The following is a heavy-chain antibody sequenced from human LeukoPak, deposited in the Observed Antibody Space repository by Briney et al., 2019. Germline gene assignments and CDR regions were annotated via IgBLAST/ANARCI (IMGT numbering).Heavy chain of an antibody. D-gene: IGHD6-13*01. CDR3: AKDTSSSWPPYYFDY. V-gene: IGHV3-30*18. CDR2: ISYDGSNK. Sequence: GGSLRLSCAASGFTFSSYSMHWVRQAPGKGLEWVAVISYDGSNKYYADSVKGRFTISRDNSKNTLYLQMNSLRVEDKAVYYCAKDTSSSWPPYYFDYWGQGTLVTVSS. CDR1: GFTFSSYS. J-gene: IGHJ4*02.